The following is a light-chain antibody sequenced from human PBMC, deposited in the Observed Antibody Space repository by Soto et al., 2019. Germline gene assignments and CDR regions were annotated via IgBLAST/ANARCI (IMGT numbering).Light chain of an antibody. Sequence: DIPMTQSPSTLSASVGARVTITCRASQSISSWLAWSQQKPGKAPKLLTYKASSLASGVPSKFSGRGSGTEVTLTNSSLQPHDFATFFCQEYNSYPYTFGQGTKLEIK. V-gene: IGKV1-5*03. CDR3: QEYNSYPYT. CDR2: KAS. J-gene: IGKJ2*01. CDR1: QSISSW.